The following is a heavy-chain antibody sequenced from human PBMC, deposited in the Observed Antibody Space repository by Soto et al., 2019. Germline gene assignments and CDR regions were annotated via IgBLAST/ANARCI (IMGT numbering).Heavy chain of an antibody. CDR1: GGSISYNSYY. CDR3: ARLVVVAPVANA. CDR2: IFYTGTT. J-gene: IGHJ5*02. Sequence: PSETLYLTCSFSGGSISYNSYYCGWIRQPPGKGLEWVGGIFYTGTTYYSPSLKDRVTISVDTSKNSFSLNLTSVTAADTAVYFCARLVVVAPVANAWGQGTLVTVSS. D-gene: IGHD2-2*01. V-gene: IGHV4-39*02.